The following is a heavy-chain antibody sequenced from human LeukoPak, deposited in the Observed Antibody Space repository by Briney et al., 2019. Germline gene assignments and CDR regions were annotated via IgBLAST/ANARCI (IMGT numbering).Heavy chain of an antibody. CDR3: ARAMAGDYGMDV. J-gene: IGHJ6*02. Sequence: GGSLRLSCGGSGFTFSGYWMHWVRQGPGKGLVWVSRIKSDGSDTSYADSVKGRFTISRDNAKNTLYPQLSSLRADDTAVYYCARAMAGDYGMDVWGQGTTVTVSS. CDR2: IKSDGSDT. D-gene: IGHD6-19*01. V-gene: IGHV3-74*01. CDR1: GFTFSGYW.